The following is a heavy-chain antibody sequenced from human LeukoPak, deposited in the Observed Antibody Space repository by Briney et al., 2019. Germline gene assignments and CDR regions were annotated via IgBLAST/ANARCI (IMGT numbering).Heavy chain of an antibody. V-gene: IGHV3-53*01. CDR1: GFTVSSNY. CDR3: ARDNPNYYGSGSYSPTWYYGMDV. CDR2: ICSGGST. Sequence: GGSLRLSCAASGFTVSSNYMSWVRQAPGKGLEWVSVICSGGSTYYADSVKGRFTISRDNSKNTLYLQMNSLRAEDTAVYYCARDNPNYYGSGSYSPTWYYGMDVWGQGTTVTVSS. J-gene: IGHJ6*02. D-gene: IGHD3-10*01.